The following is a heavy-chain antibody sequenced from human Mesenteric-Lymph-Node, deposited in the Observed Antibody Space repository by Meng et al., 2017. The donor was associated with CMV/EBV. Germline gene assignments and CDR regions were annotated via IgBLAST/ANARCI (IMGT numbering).Heavy chain of an antibody. CDR2: INHSGST. V-gene: IGHV4-34*01. Sequence: GSLRLSCAVYGGSFSGYYWSWIRQPPGKGLEWIGEINHSGSTNYNPSLKSRVTISVDTSKNQFSLKLSSVTAADTAVYYCARGVGAHDYWGQGTLVTVSS. CDR1: GGSFSGYY. CDR3: ARGVGAHDY. J-gene: IGHJ4*02. D-gene: IGHD1-26*01.